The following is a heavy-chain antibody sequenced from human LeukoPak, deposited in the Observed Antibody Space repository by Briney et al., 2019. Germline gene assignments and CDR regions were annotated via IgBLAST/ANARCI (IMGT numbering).Heavy chain of an antibody. J-gene: IGHJ3*02. D-gene: IGHD3-10*01. CDR2: IIPIFGTA. V-gene: IGHV1-69*05. CDR3: ARAKSGTQDAFDI. Sequence: GSSVKVSCKASGGTFSSYAISWVRQAPGQGLEWMGGIIPIFGTANYAQKFQGRVTITTDESTSTAYMELSSLRSEDTAVYYSARAKSGTQDAFDIWGQGTMVTVSS. CDR1: GGTFSSYA.